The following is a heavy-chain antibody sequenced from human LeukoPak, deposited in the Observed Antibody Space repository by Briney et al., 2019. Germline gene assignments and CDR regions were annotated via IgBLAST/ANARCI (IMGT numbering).Heavy chain of an antibody. CDR3: ARDTQTMVRGVMGDSTGMDV. Sequence: GASVKVSCKASGGTFSSYAISWVRQAPGQGLEWMGWINPNSGGTNYAQKFQGRVTMTRDTSISTAYMELSRLRSDDTAVYYCARDTQTMVRGVMGDSTGMDVWGQGTTVTVSS. CDR1: GGTFSSYA. D-gene: IGHD3-10*01. V-gene: IGHV1-2*02. CDR2: INPNSGGT. J-gene: IGHJ6*02.